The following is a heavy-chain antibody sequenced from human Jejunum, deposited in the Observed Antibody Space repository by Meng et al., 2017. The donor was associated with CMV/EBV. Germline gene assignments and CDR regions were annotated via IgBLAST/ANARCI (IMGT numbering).Heavy chain of an antibody. CDR1: TLSDYT. CDR3: TRHSIVVVPAAGFDP. D-gene: IGHD2-2*01. CDR2: IRSKTSSSAT. V-gene: IGHV3-73*01. Sequence: TLSDYTKRWDREAPGKGLGWVGRIRSKTSSSATAYAASMKGRFIISRDDSKNTAYLQMNSLKTEDTAVYYCTRHSIVVVPAAGFDPWGQGALVTVSS. J-gene: IGHJ5*02.